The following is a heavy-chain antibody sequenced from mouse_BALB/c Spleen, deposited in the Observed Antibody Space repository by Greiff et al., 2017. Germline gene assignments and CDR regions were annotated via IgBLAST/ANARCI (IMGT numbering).Heavy chain of an antibody. D-gene: IGHD1-1*01. CDR3: ARGYYYGSSLMDY. CDR1: GFDFSRYW. CDR2: INPDSSTI. V-gene: IGHV4-1*02. Sequence: EVKLMESGGGLVQPGGSLKLSCAASGFDFSRYWMSWVRQAPGKGLEWIGEINPDSSTINYTPSLKDKFIISRDNAKNTLYLQMSKVRSEDTALYYCARGYYYGSSLMDYWGQGTSVTVSS. J-gene: IGHJ4*01.